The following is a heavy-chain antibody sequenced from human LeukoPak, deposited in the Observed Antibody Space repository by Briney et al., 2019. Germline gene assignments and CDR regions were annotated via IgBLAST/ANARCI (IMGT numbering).Heavy chain of an antibody. CDR2: ISAYNGNT. D-gene: IGHD5-12*01. CDR1: GYTFTSYG. Sequence: ASVKVSCKASGYTFTSYGISWVRQAPGQGLEWMGWISAYNGNTNYAQKPQGRVTMTTDTSTSTAHMELSSLRSEDTAVYYCASGGRDKFEGYSGYGTFDYWGQGTLVTVSS. J-gene: IGHJ4*02. V-gene: IGHV1-18*01. CDR3: ASGGRDKFEGYSGYGTFDY.